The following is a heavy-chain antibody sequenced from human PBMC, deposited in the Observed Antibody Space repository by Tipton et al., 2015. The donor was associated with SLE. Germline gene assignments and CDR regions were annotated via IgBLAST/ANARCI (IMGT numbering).Heavy chain of an antibody. CDR2: INHSGST. CDR1: GGSFSGYY. J-gene: IGHJ6*02. Sequence: TLSLTCAVYGGSFSGYYWSWIRQPPGKGLEWIGEINHSGSTNYNPSLKSRVTISVDTSKNQLSLKLSSVTAADTAVYYCAIYGYYYYYGMDVWGQGTTVTVSS. D-gene: IGHD3-16*01. CDR3: AIYGYYYYYGMDV. V-gene: IGHV4-34*01.